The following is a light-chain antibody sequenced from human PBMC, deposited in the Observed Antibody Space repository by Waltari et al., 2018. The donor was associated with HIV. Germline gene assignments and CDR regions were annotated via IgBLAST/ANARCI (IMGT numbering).Light chain of an antibody. CDR2: DAS. CDR1: QSISNY. CDR3: QQRSNWPPYT. Sequence: ELVLTQSPATLSLSPGERATLSCRASQSISNYLVWYQQKPGQSPRLLIFDASTRASGIPTRFSGSGSGTDFTLTISSLEPEDFAVYYCQQRSNWPPYTFGQGTKLEIK. V-gene: IGKV3-11*01. J-gene: IGKJ2*01.